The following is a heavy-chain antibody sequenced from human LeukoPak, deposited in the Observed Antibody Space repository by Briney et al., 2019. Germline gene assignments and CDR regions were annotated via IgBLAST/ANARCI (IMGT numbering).Heavy chain of an antibody. CDR1: GYTFTGYY. Sequence: GASVKVSCKASGYTFTGYYMHWVRQAPGQGLEWMGWINPNSGGTNYAQKFQGRVTMTRDTSISTAYMELSRLRSDDTAVYYCARDRRVVWNDFRPFLDYGMDVWGQGTTVTVSS. CDR2: INPNSGGT. V-gene: IGHV1-2*02. D-gene: IGHD1-1*01. CDR3: ARDRRVVWNDFRPFLDYGMDV. J-gene: IGHJ6*02.